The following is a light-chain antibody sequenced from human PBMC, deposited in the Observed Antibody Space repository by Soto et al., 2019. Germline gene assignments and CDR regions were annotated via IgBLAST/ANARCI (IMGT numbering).Light chain of an antibody. J-gene: IGKJ1*01. CDR1: QSVSSSY. V-gene: IGKV3-20*01. Sequence: ENVFTQSPGTLSLSPGGRATLSLSASQSVSSSYLAWYQQKPGQAPRLLISGASRRATGIPDRFSASGSGTDFTLTISRLEPEDFAVFYCHLYGASPPTFGQGTKVDIK. CDR2: GAS. CDR3: HLYGASPPT.